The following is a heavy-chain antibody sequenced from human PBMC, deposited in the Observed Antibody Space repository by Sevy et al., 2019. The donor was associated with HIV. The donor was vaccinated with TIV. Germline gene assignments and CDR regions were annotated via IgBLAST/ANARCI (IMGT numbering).Heavy chain of an antibody. CDR2: ISATGSST. J-gene: IGHJ3*01. D-gene: IGHD3-22*01. Sequence: GGCLRLSCAASGFTFNTHAMNWVRQAPGKGLEWVSVISATGSSTYYADSVKGRFTISRDNSKNTLYLQMNSLTADDTAVYYCAKALNPALESMIEVIFRTLKGFDVWRQGTMVTVSS. CDR1: GFTFNTHA. CDR3: AKALNPALESMIEVIFRTLKGFDV. V-gene: IGHV3-23*01.